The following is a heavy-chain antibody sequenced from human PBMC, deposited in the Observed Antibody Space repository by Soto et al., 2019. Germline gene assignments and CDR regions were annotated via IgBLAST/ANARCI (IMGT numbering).Heavy chain of an antibody. CDR1: GGTFYTYT. V-gene: IGHV1-69*15. Sequence: QVQLVQSWAEVRKPGSSVQVSCKASGGTFYTYTFSWVRQAPGQGLEWMGSITPIYPTTNYAEKFQGRLTVTADGSTNTAYMELNSLTSDDTAVYYCARIPRYSFPTSDDLDSWGQGTLVTVSS. CDR2: ITPIYPTT. CDR3: ARIPRYSFPTSDDLDS. J-gene: IGHJ4*02. D-gene: IGHD5-18*01.